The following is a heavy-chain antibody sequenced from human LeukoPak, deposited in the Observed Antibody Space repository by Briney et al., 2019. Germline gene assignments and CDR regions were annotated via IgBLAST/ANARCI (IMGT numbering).Heavy chain of an antibody. D-gene: IGHD3-16*01. V-gene: IGHV1-3*01. CDR1: GYTFTNYA. CDR2: INAGNGNT. Sequence: ASVEVSCKASGYTFTNYAMQWVRQAPGQRLEWMGWINAGNGNTKYLEKFQGRVTITRDTSANTAYMELSSLRSEDTAVYYCAREKRLGGDAFDIWAKGQWSPSLQ. J-gene: IGHJ3*02. CDR3: AREKRLGGDAFDI.